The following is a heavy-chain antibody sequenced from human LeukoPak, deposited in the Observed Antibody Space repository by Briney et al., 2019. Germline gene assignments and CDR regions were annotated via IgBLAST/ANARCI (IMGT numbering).Heavy chain of an antibody. CDR3: ARAGPNYDFWSGYSNYFDY. V-gene: IGHV4-39*07. Sequence: SETLSLTCTVSGGFISSNSYYWGWIRQPPGKGLEWIGSIYYSGSTYYNPSLKSRVTISVDTSKNQFSLKLSSVTAADTAVYYCARAGPNYDFWSGYSNYFDYWGQGTLVTVSS. CDR1: GGFISSNSYY. J-gene: IGHJ4*02. D-gene: IGHD3-3*01. CDR2: IYYSGST.